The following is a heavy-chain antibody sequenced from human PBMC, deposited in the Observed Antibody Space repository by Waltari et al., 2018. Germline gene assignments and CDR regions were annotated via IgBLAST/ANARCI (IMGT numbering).Heavy chain of an antibody. J-gene: IGHJ4*02. CDR1: GGSFSGYY. CDR3: AATTVVTPGDY. CDR2: INHSGST. Sequence: QVQLQQWGAGLLKPSETLSLTCAVYGGSFSGYYWSWIRQPPGKGLEWIGEINHSGSTNYNPALKSRVTISVDTSKNQFSLKLSSVTAADTAVYYCAATTVVTPGDYWGQGTLVIVSS. V-gene: IGHV4-34*01. D-gene: IGHD4-17*01.